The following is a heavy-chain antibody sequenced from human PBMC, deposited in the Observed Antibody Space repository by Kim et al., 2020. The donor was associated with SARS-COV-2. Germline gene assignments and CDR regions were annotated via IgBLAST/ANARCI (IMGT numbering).Heavy chain of an antibody. Sequence: SETLSLTCEVSGYSISTHTWWGWIRQPPGKGLEWMVYIYYTGNVEYNPSLQGRVAMSVDTSKGHFSLKLTSVTALDTAVYYCAKWDTRNWFDTWGQGILVTVSS. J-gene: IGHJ5*02. V-gene: IGHV4-28*05. CDR1: GYSISTHTW. CDR3: AKWDTRNWFDT. CDR2: IYYTGNV. D-gene: IGHD5-18*01.